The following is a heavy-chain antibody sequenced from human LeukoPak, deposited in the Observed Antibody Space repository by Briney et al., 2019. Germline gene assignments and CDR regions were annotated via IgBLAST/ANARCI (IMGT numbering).Heavy chain of an antibody. J-gene: IGHJ4*02. CDR3: TTDAGFDSRWYNY. CDR2: VSDRGTDT. Sequence: GGSLRLSCAASGFTFKNFGMNWVRQAPGKGLEWVSAVSDRGTDTYYADSVKGRFTISRDNSKNTLYLQMNTLRAEDTAVYYCTTDAGFDSRWYNYWGQGTLVTVSS. V-gene: IGHV3-23*01. CDR1: GFTFKNFG. D-gene: IGHD6-13*01.